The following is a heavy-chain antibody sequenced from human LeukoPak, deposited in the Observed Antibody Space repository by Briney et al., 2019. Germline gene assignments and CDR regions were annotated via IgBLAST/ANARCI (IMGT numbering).Heavy chain of an antibody. CDR2: IIPILGTA. CDR3: AREYSSWPVTTYLTWFDP. V-gene: IGHV1-69*05. Sequence: VKVSCKSSGGTFSSYAISWVREAPGQGLEWRGGIIPILGTANYAQKYQGRVTITTDESTSTAYMELSSLRSEDTAVYYCAREYSSWPVTTYLTWFDPWGQRTLVTVSS. J-gene: IGHJ5*02. D-gene: IGHD4-17*01. CDR1: GGTFSSYA.